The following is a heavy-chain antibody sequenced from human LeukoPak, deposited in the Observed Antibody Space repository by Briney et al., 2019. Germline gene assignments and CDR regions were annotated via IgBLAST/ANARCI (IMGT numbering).Heavy chain of an antibody. Sequence: SETLSLTCTVSGGSISSYYGSWIRQPPGKGLEWIGYIYYSGSTNYNPSLKSRVTISVDTSKKQFSLKLSSVTAADTAVYYCARHVTISLGWPPTYDYYYYRDVWGKGTTVTVSS. CDR3: ARHVTISLGWPPTYDYYYYRDV. CDR2: IYYSGST. V-gene: IGHV4-59*08. J-gene: IGHJ6*03. D-gene: IGHD3-3*01. CDR1: GGSISSYY.